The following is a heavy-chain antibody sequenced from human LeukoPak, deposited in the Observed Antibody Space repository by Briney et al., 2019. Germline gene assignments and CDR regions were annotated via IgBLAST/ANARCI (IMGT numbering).Heavy chain of an antibody. Sequence: GGSLRLSCAASGSTFSTYAMSWVRQAPGKGLEWVSAISGSGGSTYYADSVKGRFTFSRDNSKNTLYLQMNSLRAEDTAVYYCAKELYTSSWTIYYYGMDVWGQGTTVTVSS. J-gene: IGHJ6*02. CDR1: GSTFSTYA. CDR2: ISGSGGST. D-gene: IGHD6-13*01. V-gene: IGHV3-23*01. CDR3: AKELYTSSWTIYYYGMDV.